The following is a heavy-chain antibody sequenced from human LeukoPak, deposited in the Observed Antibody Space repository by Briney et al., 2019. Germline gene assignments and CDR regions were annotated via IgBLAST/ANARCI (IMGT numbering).Heavy chain of an antibody. J-gene: IGHJ4*02. CDR2: ISGSGGST. D-gene: IGHD6-19*01. CDR1: GFTFSSYA. V-gene: IGHV3-23*01. CDR3: AKDYSSGWYFFGY. Sequence: PGGSLRLSCAASGFTFSSYAMSWVRQAPGKGLEWVSLISGSGGSTYYADSVKGRFTISRDNSKNTLYLQMNSLRAEDTALYYCAKDYSSGWYFFGYWGQGTLVTVSS.